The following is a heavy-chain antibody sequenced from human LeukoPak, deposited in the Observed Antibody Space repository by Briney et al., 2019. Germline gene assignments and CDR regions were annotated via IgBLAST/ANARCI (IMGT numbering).Heavy chain of an antibody. CDR2: IIPILGIA. CDR1: GGTFSSYA. D-gene: IGHD1-14*01. CDR3: ARDDLTENWFDP. V-gene: IGHV1-69*04. Sequence: SVKVSCKASGGTFSSYAISWVRQAPGQGLEWMGRIIPILGIANYAQKFQGRVTITADKSTSTAYMELSSLRSEDTAVYYCARDDLTENWFDPWGQGTLVAVSS. J-gene: IGHJ5*02.